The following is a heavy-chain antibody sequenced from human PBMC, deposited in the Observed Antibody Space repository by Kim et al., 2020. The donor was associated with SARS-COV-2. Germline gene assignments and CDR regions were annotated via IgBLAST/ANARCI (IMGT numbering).Heavy chain of an antibody. Sequence: SETLSLTCAVYGGSFSGYYWSWICQPPGKGLEWIGEINHSGSTNYNPSLKSRVTISVDTSKNQFSLKLSSVTAADTAVYYCARGLGYDSSGYRGGPGYWGQGTLVTVSS. J-gene: IGHJ4*02. CDR3: ARGLGYDSSGYRGGPGY. D-gene: IGHD3-22*01. CDR2: INHSGST. CDR1: GGSFSGYY. V-gene: IGHV4-34*01.